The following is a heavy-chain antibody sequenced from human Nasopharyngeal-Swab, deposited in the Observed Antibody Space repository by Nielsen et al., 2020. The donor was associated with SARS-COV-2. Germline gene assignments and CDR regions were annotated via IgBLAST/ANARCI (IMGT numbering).Heavy chain of an antibody. CDR2: ISYDGSNK. V-gene: IGHV3-30*04. Sequence: GESLKISCAASGSTFSSYAMHWVRQAPGKGLEWVAVISYDGSNKYYADSVKGRFTISRDNSKNTLYLQMNSLRAEDTAVYYCARAAGGSYVAPFDYWGQGTLVTVSS. D-gene: IGHD1-26*01. CDR1: GSTFSSYA. CDR3: ARAAGGSYVAPFDY. J-gene: IGHJ4*02.